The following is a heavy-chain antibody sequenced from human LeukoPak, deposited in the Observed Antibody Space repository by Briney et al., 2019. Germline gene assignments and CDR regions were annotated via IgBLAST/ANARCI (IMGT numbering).Heavy chain of an antibody. Sequence: GGSLRLSCAASGFTFSSSWMSWVRQAPGKGLEWVPNIKQDGREKYYVDSVKGRSTLTRDNAKNTLYLQMNSLRPEDTAVYYCSRALYSSGWSHGYWGQGTLVTVSS. J-gene: IGHJ4*02. D-gene: IGHD6-19*01. V-gene: IGHV3-7*04. CDR2: IKQDGREK. CDR1: GFTFSSSW. CDR3: SRALYSSGWSHGY.